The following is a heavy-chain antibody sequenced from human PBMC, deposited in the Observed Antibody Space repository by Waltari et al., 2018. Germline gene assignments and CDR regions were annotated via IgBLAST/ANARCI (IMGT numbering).Heavy chain of an antibody. D-gene: IGHD3-10*01. J-gene: IGHJ4*02. CDR3: AKDHGVAY. Sequence: EVQMLESVGGLVQPGGSMRLSCAVSGFPFSTYALCWVRQVPGKGLEWVSGISNSGGDTYYADSVKGRFTISRDNSKNTVYLQMSGLRVEDTALYYCAKDHGVAYWGQGTQVTVSS. CDR1: GFPFSTYA. CDR2: ISNSGGDT. V-gene: IGHV3-23*01.